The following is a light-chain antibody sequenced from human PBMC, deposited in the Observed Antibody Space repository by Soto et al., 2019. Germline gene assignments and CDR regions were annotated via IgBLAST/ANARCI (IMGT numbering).Light chain of an antibody. V-gene: IGKV1-5*01. CDR3: QQYNSYPLT. CDR2: DAS. J-gene: IGKJ4*01. CDR1: QSISSW. Sequence: DIQMTQSPSTLSASVGDRVTITCRASQSISSWVAWYQQKPGKAPKLLIYDASSLESGVPSRFSGSGSGTEFTLTISSLQPDDFAPYYCQQYNSYPLTFGGGTKVEIK.